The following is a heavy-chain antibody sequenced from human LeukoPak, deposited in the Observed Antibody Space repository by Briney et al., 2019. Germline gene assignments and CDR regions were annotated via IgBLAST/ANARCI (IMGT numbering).Heavy chain of an antibody. CDR2: ISDGGKTK. Sequence: SGGSLRLSCAASGFTFSSYGMNWVRQAPGKGLEWVSYISDGGKTKYYADSVKGRFTISRDNAKNSLYLQMNSLRAEDTAVYYCARDYSGWSLDPWGQGTLVTVSS. D-gene: IGHD5-12*01. J-gene: IGHJ5*02. V-gene: IGHV3-48*04. CDR1: GFTFSSYG. CDR3: ARDYSGWSLDP.